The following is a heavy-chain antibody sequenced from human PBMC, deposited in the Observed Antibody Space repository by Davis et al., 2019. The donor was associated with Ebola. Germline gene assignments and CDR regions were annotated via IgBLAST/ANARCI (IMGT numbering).Heavy chain of an antibody. V-gene: IGHV3-53*01. Sequence: GESLKISCAASGFTVSSNYMSWVRQAPGKGLEWVSVIYNGGSTYYADSVKGRFTISRDNSKNTLYLQMNSLRVEDTAVYYCAKGLGSSGWYNFDYWGQGTLVTVSS. CDR3: AKGLGSSGWYNFDY. J-gene: IGHJ4*02. D-gene: IGHD6-19*01. CDR1: GFTVSSNY. CDR2: IYNGGST.